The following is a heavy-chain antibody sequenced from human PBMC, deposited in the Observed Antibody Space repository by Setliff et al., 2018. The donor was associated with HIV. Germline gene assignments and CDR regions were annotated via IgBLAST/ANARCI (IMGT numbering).Heavy chain of an antibody. CDR3: VKPYTGYYYDGSVYDDF. Sequence: PGGSLSLSCAASGFTFRSYWMYWVRQPPGKGLVWVSRINIDGGSTKYADSVKCRFIIARDTSKNTLYLQMSSLRPDDTAIYYCVKPYTGYYYDGSVYDDFWGHGTLVTVSS. V-gene: IGHV3-74*03. J-gene: IGHJ4*01. CDR2: INIDGGST. D-gene: IGHD3-22*01. CDR1: GFTFRSYW.